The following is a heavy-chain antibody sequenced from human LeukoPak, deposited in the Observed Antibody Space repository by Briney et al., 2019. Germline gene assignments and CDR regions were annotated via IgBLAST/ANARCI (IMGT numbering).Heavy chain of an antibody. J-gene: IGHJ6*03. CDR3: ARVKDRISMVRGVRSPQNYYYYYMDV. CDR2: INPNSGGT. Sequence: ASVKVSCKASGYTFTDYYMHWVRQAPGQGLEWMGWINPNSGGTNYAQKFQGRVTMTRDTSISTAYMELSRLRSDDTAVYYCARVKDRISMVRGVRSPQNYYYYYMDVWGKGTTVTVSS. D-gene: IGHD3-10*01. CDR1: GYTFTDYY. V-gene: IGHV1-2*02.